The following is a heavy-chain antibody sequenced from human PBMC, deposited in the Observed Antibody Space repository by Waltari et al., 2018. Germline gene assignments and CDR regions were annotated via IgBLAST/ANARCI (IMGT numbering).Heavy chain of an antibody. V-gene: IGHV1-8*03. Sequence: ASVEVSCKASGYTFTSYDINWVRQATGQGRECIGWMNPNSGNTGYAQKFQGRVIITRNTSISTAYMELSSLRSEDTAVYYCARASKAHWKKASFCYIDIWGKGTTVTISS. CDR3: ARASKAHWKKASFCYIDI. CDR2: MNPNSGNT. D-gene: IGHD2-15*01. CDR1: GYTFTSYD. J-gene: IGHJ6*04.